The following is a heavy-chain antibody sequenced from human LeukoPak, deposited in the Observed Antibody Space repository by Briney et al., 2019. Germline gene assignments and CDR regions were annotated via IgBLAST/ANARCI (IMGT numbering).Heavy chain of an antibody. D-gene: IGHD3-22*01. J-gene: IGHJ6*02. V-gene: IGHV1-2*02. Sequence: ASVKVPCKASGYTFTGYYMHWVRQAPGQGLEWMGWINPNSGGTNYAQKFQGRVTMTRDTSISTAYMELSRLRSDDTAVYYCARVMDSSGFLYGMDVWGQGTTVTVSS. CDR3: ARVMDSSGFLYGMDV. CDR1: GYTFTGYY. CDR2: INPNSGGT.